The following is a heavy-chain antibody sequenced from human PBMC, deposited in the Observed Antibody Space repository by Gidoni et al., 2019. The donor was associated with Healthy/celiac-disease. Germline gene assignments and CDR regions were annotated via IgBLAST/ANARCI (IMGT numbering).Heavy chain of an antibody. CDR3: ARHGSIAVAFLDY. CDR2: IYYSGGT. Sequence: QLQLQESGPGLVKPSETLSLTCTVSGGSISSSSYYWGWIRQPPGKGLEWIGSIYYSGGTYYNPSLKSRVTISVDTSKNQFSLKLSSVTAADTAVYYCARHGSIAVAFLDYWGQGTLVTVSS. D-gene: IGHD6-19*01. V-gene: IGHV4-39*01. CDR1: GGSISSSSYY. J-gene: IGHJ4*02.